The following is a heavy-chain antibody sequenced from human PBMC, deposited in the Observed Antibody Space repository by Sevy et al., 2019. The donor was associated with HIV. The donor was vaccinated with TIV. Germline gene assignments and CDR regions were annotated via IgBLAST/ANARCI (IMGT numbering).Heavy chain of an antibody. D-gene: IGHD5-18*01. CDR3: ARGKSGYGYALNY. CDR1: GFTVNSNY. V-gene: IGHV3-66*01. Sequence: GGSLRLSCAASGFTVNSNYMTWVRQAPGKGLEGVSVIHSDDTTYQADSVKDRFTISRDNVKNTLYLHIRSLRAEDTAVYYCARGKSGYGYALNYWGQGTLVTVSS. CDR2: IHSDDTT. J-gene: IGHJ4*02.